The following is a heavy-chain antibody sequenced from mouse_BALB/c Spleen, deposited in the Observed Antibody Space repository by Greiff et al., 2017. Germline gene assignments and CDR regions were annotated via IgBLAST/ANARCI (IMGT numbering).Heavy chain of an antibody. CDR1: GFTFSSYA. J-gene: IGHJ2*01. D-gene: IGHD3-1*01. V-gene: IGHV5-6-5*01. CDR3: ARRATAFDY. Sequence: EVQGVESGGGLVKPGGSLKLSCAASGFTFSSYAMSWVRQTPEKRLEWVASISSGGSTYYPDSVKGRFTISRDNARNILYLQMSSLRSEDTAMYYCARRATAFDYWGQGTTLTVSS. CDR2: ISSGGST.